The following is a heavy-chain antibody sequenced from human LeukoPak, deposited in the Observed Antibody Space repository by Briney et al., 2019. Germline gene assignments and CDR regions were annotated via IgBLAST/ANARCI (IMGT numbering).Heavy chain of an antibody. Sequence: PSETLSLTCTVSGGSISSSSFYWGWIRQPPGKGLEWIGYIYYSGTTNYNPSLKSRVTISVDTSKNQFSLKLSSVTAADTAVYYCARDIRMGGYSYGSNWFDPWGQGTLVTVSS. V-gene: IGHV4-61*01. CDR2: IYYSGTT. CDR3: ARDIRMGGYSYGSNWFDP. CDR1: GGSISSSSFY. D-gene: IGHD5-18*01. J-gene: IGHJ5*02.